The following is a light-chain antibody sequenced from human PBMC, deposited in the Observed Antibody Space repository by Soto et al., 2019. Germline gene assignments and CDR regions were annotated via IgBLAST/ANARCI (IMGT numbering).Light chain of an antibody. CDR2: AAS. J-gene: IGKJ1*01. Sequence: PGDRVTITCRASQSISSNLAWYQQKPGQAPRLLIYAASSRATGIPDRFSGSGSGTDFTLTISRLEPEDFAVYYCQQYGSSGTFGQGTKVDIK. CDR3: QQYGSSGT. V-gene: IGKV3-20*01. CDR1: QSISSN.